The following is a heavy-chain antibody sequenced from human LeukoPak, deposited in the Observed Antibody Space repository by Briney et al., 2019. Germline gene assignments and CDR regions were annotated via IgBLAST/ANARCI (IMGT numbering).Heavy chain of an antibody. CDR3: VRDPRDTYGTNWFDS. J-gene: IGHJ5*01. D-gene: IGHD2-21*01. Sequence: GGSLRLSCVASGFSFGNYAMSWVRQAPGKGLQWVSQISGTGGATWYAGFARDRFTISRDNSKKTLYLQMSGLRVEDTAMYYCVRDPRDTYGTNWFDSWGQGTLLIVSS. CDR1: GFSFGNYA. CDR2: ISGTGGAT. V-gene: IGHV3-23*01.